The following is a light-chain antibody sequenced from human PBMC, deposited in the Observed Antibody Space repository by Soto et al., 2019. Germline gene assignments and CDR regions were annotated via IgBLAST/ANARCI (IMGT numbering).Light chain of an antibody. CDR3: QQYGRSPDLFT. Sequence: ENVLTQSPGTLSLSPGDRATLSCRASQGVSSSFLAWYQQKPGQAPRLLIYGASNRASGIPDRFSGSGSGTDFTLTITRLEPGDFAVYYCQQYGRSPDLFTFGPGTKVEIK. CDR2: GAS. J-gene: IGKJ3*01. CDR1: QGVSSSF. V-gene: IGKV3-20*01.